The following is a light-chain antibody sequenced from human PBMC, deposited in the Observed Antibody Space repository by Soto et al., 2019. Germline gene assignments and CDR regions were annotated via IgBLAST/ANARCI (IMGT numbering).Light chain of an antibody. CDR1: SNDVGGYNY. V-gene: IGLV2-14*03. CDR3: SSYVATNPRV. J-gene: IGLJ1*01. Sequence: QSALTQPASVSGSPGQSITISCTGTSNDVGGYNYVSWYQQHPGKAPQLMIYDVSNRPSGVSDRFSGSKSGNTASLTISGLQADDEADYYCSSYVATNPRVFGTGTKVTVL. CDR2: DVS.